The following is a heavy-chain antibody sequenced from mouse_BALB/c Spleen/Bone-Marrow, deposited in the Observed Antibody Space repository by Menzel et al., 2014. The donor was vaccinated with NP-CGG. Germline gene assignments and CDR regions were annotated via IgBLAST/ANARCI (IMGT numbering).Heavy chain of an antibody. J-gene: IGHJ1*01. CDR3: ARDSLYYYGSSYGYFDV. V-gene: IGHV5-4*02. D-gene: IGHD1-1*01. CDR1: GFTFSDYY. CDR2: ISNGGSYT. Sequence: EVMLVESGGGLMKPGVSLKLSCAASGFTFSDYYMYWVRQTPEKRLEWVAAISNGGSYTYYPDSVKGRFTISRDNAKNNLYLQMSSLKSEDTAMYYCARDSLYYYGSSYGYFDVWGAGTTVTVSS.